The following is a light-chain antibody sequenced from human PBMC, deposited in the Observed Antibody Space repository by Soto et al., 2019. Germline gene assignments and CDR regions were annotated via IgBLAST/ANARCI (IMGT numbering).Light chain of an antibody. Sequence: DIQITQAPSYLSESVLDRVTLTFRASQSIGKHLNWYQQKPGKAPKFLIYSVSSLQSGVPSRFSGSGSGTDFTLTINSLQPEDFATYYCQQGYTSSITFGQGKRLEIK. CDR1: QSIGKH. CDR2: SVS. J-gene: IGKJ5*01. CDR3: QQGYTSSIT. V-gene: IGKV1-39*01.